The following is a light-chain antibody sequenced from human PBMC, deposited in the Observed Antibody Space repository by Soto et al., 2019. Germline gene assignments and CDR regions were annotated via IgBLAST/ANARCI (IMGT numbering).Light chain of an antibody. V-gene: IGKV1-39*01. Sequence: DIQMTQSPSSLSASVGDRVTITCRASESVRSKLNWYQQKPGKAPALLISAASRLHSGVHSRFSGSGSGTDFTLTISSLQHEDFASYYCQQGYRTPFTFGPGKKVDIK. CDR1: ESVRSK. J-gene: IGKJ3*01. CDR2: AAS. CDR3: QQGYRTPFT.